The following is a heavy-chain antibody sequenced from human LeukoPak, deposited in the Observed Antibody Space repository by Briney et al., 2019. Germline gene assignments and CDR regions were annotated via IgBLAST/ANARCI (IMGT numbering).Heavy chain of an antibody. D-gene: IGHD5-12*01. CDR1: GYTFTSYF. CDR3: ARARGYSGYHPIDY. CDR2: INPNDGST. V-gene: IGHV1-46*01. J-gene: IGHJ4*02. Sequence: ASVKVSCKASGYTFTSYFMHWVRQAPGQGLEWMGTINPNDGSTSYAQNFQGRVTMTRDTSTSTAYMELSSLRSEDTAVYFCARARGYSGYHPIDYWGQGTLVTVSS.